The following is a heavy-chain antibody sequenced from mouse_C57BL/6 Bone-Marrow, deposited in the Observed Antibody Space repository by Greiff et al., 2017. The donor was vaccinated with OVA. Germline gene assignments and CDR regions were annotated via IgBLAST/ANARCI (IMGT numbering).Heavy chain of an antibody. CDR2: IDPEDGET. V-gene: IGHV14-2*01. J-gene: IGHJ2*01. Sequence: EVQLQQSGAELVKPGASVKLSCTASGFNIKDYYMHWVKQRTEQGLEWIGRIDPEDGETKYAPKFQGKATITADTSSNTAYLQLSSLTSEDTAVYYCARPPITTVVAAYYFDYWGQGTTLTVSS. CDR3: ARPPITTVVAAYYFDY. CDR1: GFNIKDYY. D-gene: IGHD1-1*01.